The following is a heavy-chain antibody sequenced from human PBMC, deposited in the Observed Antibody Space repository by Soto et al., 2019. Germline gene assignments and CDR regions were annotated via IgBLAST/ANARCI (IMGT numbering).Heavy chain of an antibody. J-gene: IGHJ4*02. CDR1: GGSFSGYY. CDR3: ARGSLGYSYVSRALKTDRFDY. Sequence: QVQLQQWGAGLLKPSETLSLTCAVYGGSFSGYYWSWIRQPPGKELEWIGEINHSGSTNYNPSLKSRVTISVDTSKNQFSLKLSSVTAAETAVYYCARGSLGYSYVSRALKTDRFDYWGQGTLVTVSS. V-gene: IGHV4-34*01. CDR2: INHSGST. D-gene: IGHD5-18*01.